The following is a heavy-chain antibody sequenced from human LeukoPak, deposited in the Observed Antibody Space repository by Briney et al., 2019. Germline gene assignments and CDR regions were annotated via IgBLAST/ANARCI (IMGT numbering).Heavy chain of an antibody. V-gene: IGHV3-30*18. CDR2: ISYDGSNK. D-gene: IGHD6-13*01. Sequence: GGSLRLSCAASGFTFSSYGMHWVRQAPGKGLEWVAVISYDGSNKYYADSVKGRFTISRDNSKNTLYLQMNSLRAEDTAVYYCAKDIAAAGTDWGQGTLVTVSS. CDR3: AKDIAAAGTD. J-gene: IGHJ4*02. CDR1: GFTFSSYG.